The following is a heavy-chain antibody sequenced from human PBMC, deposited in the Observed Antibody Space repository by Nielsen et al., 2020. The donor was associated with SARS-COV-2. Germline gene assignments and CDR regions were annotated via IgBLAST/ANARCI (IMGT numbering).Heavy chain of an antibody. CDR3: ARDHYDILTGYPPDYYDMDV. D-gene: IGHD3-9*01. CDR1: GYTFTSYD. V-gene: IGHV1-8*01. CDR2: MNPNSGNT. Sequence: ASVKVSCKASGYTFTSYDINWVRQANGQGLEWMGWMNPNSGNTGYAQKFQGRVTMTRNTSISTAYMELRSLRSDDTAVYYCARDHYDILTGYPPDYYDMDVWGQGTTVTVSS. J-gene: IGHJ6*02.